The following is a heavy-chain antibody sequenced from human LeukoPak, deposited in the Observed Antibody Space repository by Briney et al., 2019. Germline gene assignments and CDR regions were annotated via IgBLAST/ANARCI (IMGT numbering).Heavy chain of an antibody. Sequence: PGGSLRLSCAASGFTFSSNSMNWVRQAPGKGLEWVSSISSSSSYIYYADSVKGRFTISRDNAKNSLYLQMNSLRAEDTAVYYCARDKGHIVVVVAAIDAFDIWGQGTMVTVSS. V-gene: IGHV3-21*01. CDR2: ISSSSSYI. J-gene: IGHJ3*02. D-gene: IGHD2-15*01. CDR1: GFTFSSNS. CDR3: ARDKGHIVVVVAAIDAFDI.